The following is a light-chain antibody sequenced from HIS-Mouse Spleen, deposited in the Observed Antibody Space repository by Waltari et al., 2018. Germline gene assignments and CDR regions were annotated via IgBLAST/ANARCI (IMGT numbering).Light chain of an antibody. CDR3: QSADSSGTWV. V-gene: IGLV3-25*03. J-gene: IGLJ3*02. CDR1: ALPKQY. CDR2: KDS. Sequence: SYELTQPPSVSVSPGQTARITCSGDALPKQYAYWYQQKPGQAPGLVIYKDSERTSGIPERCSGSSSGTTVTLTISGVQAEDEADYYCQSADSSGTWVFGGGTKLTVL.